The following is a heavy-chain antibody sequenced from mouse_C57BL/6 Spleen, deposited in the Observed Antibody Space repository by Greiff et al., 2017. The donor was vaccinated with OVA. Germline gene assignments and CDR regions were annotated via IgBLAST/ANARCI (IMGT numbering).Heavy chain of an antibody. CDR2: ISSGGSYT. Sequence: VQLKESGGDLVKPGGSLKLSCAASGFTFSSYGMSWVRQTPDKRLEWVATISSGGSYTYYPDSVKGRFTISRDNAKNTLYLQMSSLKSEDTAMYYCARQTTRYYFDYWGQGTTLTVSS. D-gene: IGHD1-1*01. V-gene: IGHV5-6*01. CDR3: ARQTTRYYFDY. CDR1: GFTFSSYG. J-gene: IGHJ2*01.